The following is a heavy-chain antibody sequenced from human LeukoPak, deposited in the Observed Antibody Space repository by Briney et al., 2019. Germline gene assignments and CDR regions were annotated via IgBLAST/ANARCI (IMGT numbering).Heavy chain of an antibody. CDR3: AKDILGTTSDAFDI. Sequence: GGSLRLSCAASQFTFEDYAMHWVRQVPGKGLEWVSGITRNSGIIAYADSVKGRFTISRDNANKSLYSHMNSLRPEDTAFYYCAKDILGTTSDAFDIWGQGAMVIVSS. V-gene: IGHV3-9*01. J-gene: IGHJ3*02. CDR2: ITRNSGII. D-gene: IGHD1-7*01. CDR1: QFTFEDYA.